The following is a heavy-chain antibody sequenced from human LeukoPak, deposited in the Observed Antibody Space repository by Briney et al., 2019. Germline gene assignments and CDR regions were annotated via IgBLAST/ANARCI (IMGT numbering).Heavy chain of an antibody. Sequence: PGGSLRLSCAASGFTFRDSYMSWIRQAPGKGLEWVSYISGSGTTIYSADSVKGRFTISRDNAKNTLFLQMNSLRAEDTAVYYCASRTVTVFDYWGQGTLVTVSS. J-gene: IGHJ4*02. D-gene: IGHD4-17*01. CDR1: GFTFRDSY. CDR2: ISGSGTTI. V-gene: IGHV3-11*04. CDR3: ASRTVTVFDY.